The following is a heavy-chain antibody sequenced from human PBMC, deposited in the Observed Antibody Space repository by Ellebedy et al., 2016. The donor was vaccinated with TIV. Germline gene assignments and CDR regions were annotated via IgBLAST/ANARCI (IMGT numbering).Heavy chain of an antibody. CDR3: ATGACSGGSCFPDH. Sequence: MPAETLSLTCPVHGASLSSGGYDSTWNRESPGMGLEWLGYLRYIAGTYHNPSLKSRVTISADASKNQFSLRLTSLTAADTAVYYCATGACSGGSCFPDHWGQGTLVTVSS. CDR1: GASLSSGGYD. D-gene: IGHD2-15*01. J-gene: IGHJ4*02. CDR2: LRYIAGT. V-gene: IGHV4-30-4*01.